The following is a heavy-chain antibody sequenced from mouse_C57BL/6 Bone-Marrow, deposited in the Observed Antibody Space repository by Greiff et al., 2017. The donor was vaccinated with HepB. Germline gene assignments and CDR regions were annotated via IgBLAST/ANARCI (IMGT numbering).Heavy chain of an antibody. CDR1: GFTFSSYG. J-gene: IGHJ3*01. V-gene: IGHV5-4*01. Sequence: EVQRVESGGDLVKPGGPLKLSCAASGFTFSSYGMSWVRQTPEKRLEWVATISDGGSYTYYPDNVKGRFTISRDNAKNNLYLQMSHLKSEDTAMYYCARDRNYDWGQGTLVTVSA. CDR3: ARDRNYD. CDR2: ISDGGSYT. D-gene: IGHD1-1*01.